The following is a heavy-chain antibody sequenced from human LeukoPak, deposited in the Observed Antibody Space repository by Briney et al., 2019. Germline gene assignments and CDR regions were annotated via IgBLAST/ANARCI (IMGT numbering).Heavy chain of an antibody. J-gene: IGHJ3*02. CDR2: INSDGSST. V-gene: IGHV3-74*01. CDR3: ARSQGIAAAGPAFDI. Sequence: PGGSLRLSCAASGFTFSSYWMHWVRQAPGEGLVWVSRINSDGSSTSYADSVRGRFTISRDNAKNTLYLQMNSLRAEDTAVYYCARSQGIAAAGPAFDIWGQGTMVTVSS. CDR1: GFTFSSYW. D-gene: IGHD6-13*01.